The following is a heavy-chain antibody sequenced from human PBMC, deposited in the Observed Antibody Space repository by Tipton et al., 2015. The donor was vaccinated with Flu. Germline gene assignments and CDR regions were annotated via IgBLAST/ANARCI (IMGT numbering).Heavy chain of an antibody. CDR1: GGSISSGSYY. Sequence: TLSLTCTVSGGSISSGSYYWSWIRQPAGKGLEWIGRIYASGSTNYNPSLKSRVTMSVDTSKNQFSLKLSSVTAADTAVYYCARACGSGGNRWFDPWGQEPWSPSPQ. CDR2: IYASGST. V-gene: IGHV4-61*02. J-gene: IGHJ5*02. D-gene: IGHD2-15*01. CDR3: ARACGSGGNRWFDP.